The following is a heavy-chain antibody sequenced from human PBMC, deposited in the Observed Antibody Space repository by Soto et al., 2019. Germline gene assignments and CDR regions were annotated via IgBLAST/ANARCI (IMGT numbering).Heavy chain of an antibody. Sequence: SETLSLTCTVSGGSISSYYWSWIRQPPGKGLEWIGYIYYSGSTNYNPSLKSRVTISVDTSKNQFSLKLSSVTAADTAVYYCARLVRGYCSGGSCYHRDAFDIWGQGTMVTVSS. D-gene: IGHD2-15*01. CDR3: ARLVRGYCSGGSCYHRDAFDI. CDR2: IYYSGST. CDR1: GGSISSYY. J-gene: IGHJ3*02. V-gene: IGHV4-59*08.